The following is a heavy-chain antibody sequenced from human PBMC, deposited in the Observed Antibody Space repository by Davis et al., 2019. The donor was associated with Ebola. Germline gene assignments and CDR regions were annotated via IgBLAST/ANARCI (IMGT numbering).Heavy chain of an antibody. J-gene: IGHJ2*01. D-gene: IGHD6-19*01. Sequence: GESLKISCAASGFTVSSNYMSWVRQAPGKGLEWVSVIYSGGSTYYADSVKGRFTISRDNSKNTLYLQMNSLRAEDTAVYYCARAKYSSGWFYWYFDLWGRGTLVTVSS. CDR2: IYSGGST. CDR1: GFTVSSNY. CDR3: ARAKYSSGWFYWYFDL. V-gene: IGHV3-53*01.